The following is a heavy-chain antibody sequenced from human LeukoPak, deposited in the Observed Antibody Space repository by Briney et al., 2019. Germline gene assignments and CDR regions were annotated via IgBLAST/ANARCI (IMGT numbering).Heavy chain of an antibody. CDR2: IYHSGST. CDR3: AIVSCIAAAGDRQRFAP. CDR1: GGSISSGGYS. D-gene: IGHD6-13*01. Sequence: SETLSLTCAVSGGSISSGGYSGSWIRQPPGKGLEWIGYIYHSGSTYYNPSLKSRVTISVDRSKNQYSLKLRAVTAADPALYFCAIVSCIAAAGDRQRFAPWGQGTLVTVSS. J-gene: IGHJ5*02. V-gene: IGHV4-30-2*01.